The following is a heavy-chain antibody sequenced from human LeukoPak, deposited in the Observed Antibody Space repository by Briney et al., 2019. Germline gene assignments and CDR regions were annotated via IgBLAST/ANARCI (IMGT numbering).Heavy chain of an antibody. V-gene: IGHV3-23*01. CDR2: ISGSGGST. J-gene: IGHJ4*02. CDR3: AKGIEWLASVGYFDY. Sequence: GGSLRLSCAASGFTISSYAMSWVRQAPGKGLEWVSAISGSGGSTYYADSVKGRFTISRDNSKNTLYLQMNSLRAEDTAVYYCAKGIEWLASVGYFDYWGQGTLVTVSS. CDR1: GFTISSYA. D-gene: IGHD5-12*01.